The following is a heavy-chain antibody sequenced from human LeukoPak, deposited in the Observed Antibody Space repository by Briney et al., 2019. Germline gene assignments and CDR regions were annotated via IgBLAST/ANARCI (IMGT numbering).Heavy chain of an antibody. CDR2: IIPILGIA. J-gene: IGHJ4*02. D-gene: IGHD2-2*02. CDR1: GGTFSNFA. Sequence: ASVKVSCKASGGTFSNFAINWVRQAPGQGLEWMGRIIPILGIANYAQKFQGRVTITADKSTSTAYMELRSLRSDDTAVYYCARDEGYCSSTSCYTFDYWGQGTLVTVSS. CDR3: ARDEGYCSSTSCYTFDY. V-gene: IGHV1-69*04.